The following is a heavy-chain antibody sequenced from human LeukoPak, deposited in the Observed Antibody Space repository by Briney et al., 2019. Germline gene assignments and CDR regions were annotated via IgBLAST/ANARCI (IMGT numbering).Heavy chain of an antibody. D-gene: IGHD3-3*01. J-gene: IGHJ4*02. CDR2: IYYSGST. V-gene: IGHV4-61*01. Sequence: PSETLSLTCTVSGGSFSGGSYYWSWIRQPPGKGLEWIGYIYYSGSTNYNPSLKSRVTISVDTSKNQFSLKLSSVTAADTAVYYCARSGPPALLFDYWGQRTLVTVSS. CDR3: ARSGPPALLFDY. CDR1: GGSFSGGSYY.